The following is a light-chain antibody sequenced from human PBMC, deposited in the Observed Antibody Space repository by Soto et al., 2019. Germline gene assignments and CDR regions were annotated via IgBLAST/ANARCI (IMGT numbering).Light chain of an antibody. CDR1: QSVSSNY. Sequence: EIVLTQSSGTLSLSPGERATLSCRASQSVSSNYLAWYQQKPGQAPRLLMYGASNRATGIPDRFSGSGSGTDFTLTISRVEPEDFAVFYCQQSGTSSITFGQGTRLEIK. CDR2: GAS. CDR3: QQSGTSSIT. V-gene: IGKV3-20*01. J-gene: IGKJ5*01.